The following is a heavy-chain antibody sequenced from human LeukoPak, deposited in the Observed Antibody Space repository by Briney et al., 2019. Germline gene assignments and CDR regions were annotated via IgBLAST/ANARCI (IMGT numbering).Heavy chain of an antibody. D-gene: IGHD1-26*01. CDR2: IYTSGST. CDR3: ARDLAVGATERFDY. CDR1: GGSISSGSYY. Sequence: SETLSLTCTVSGGSISSGSYYWSWIRQPAGKGLEWIGRIYTSGSTNYNPSLKSRVTISVDTSKNQFSLKLSSVTAADTAVYYCARDLAVGATERFDYWGQGTLVTVSS. J-gene: IGHJ4*02. V-gene: IGHV4-61*02.